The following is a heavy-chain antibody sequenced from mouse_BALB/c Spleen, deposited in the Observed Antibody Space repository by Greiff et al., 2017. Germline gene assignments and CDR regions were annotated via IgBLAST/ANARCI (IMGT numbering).Heavy chain of an antibody. J-gene: IGHJ3*01. D-gene: IGHD1-2*01. CDR1: GYTFTSYY. CDR3: AREGDITTATFAY. Sequence: VQLQQSGPELVKPGASVRISCKASGYTFTSYYIHWVKQRPGQGLEWIGWIYPGNVNTKYNEKLKGKATLTADKSSSTAYMQLSSLTSEDSAVYFCAREGDITTATFAYWGQGTLVTVSA. V-gene: IGHV1S56*01. CDR2: IYPGNVNT.